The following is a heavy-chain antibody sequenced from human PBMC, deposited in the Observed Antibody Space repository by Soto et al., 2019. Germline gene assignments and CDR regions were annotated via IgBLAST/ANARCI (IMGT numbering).Heavy chain of an antibody. D-gene: IGHD2-2*01. CDR1: GYSFTNYW. J-gene: IGHJ3*02. V-gene: IGHV5-51*01. CDR3: ARVGICSRTSCYDFDI. CDR2: IYPGDSDT. Sequence: PGESLKISCKGSGYSFTNYWIGWVRQVPGKGLEWLGSIYPGDSDTRYSPSFQGQVTCSGDKSTSTAYLQWRSLKASDTATYFCARVGICSRTSCYDFDIWGPGTLVTVS.